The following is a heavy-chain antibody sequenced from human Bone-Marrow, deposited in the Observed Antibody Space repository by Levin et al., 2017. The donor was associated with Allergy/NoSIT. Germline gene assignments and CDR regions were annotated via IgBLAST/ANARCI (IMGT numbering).Heavy chain of an antibody. D-gene: IGHD2-2*01. CDR3: AKDLLNIVVVPAALGNWFDP. Sequence: PGGSLRLSCAASGFTFSSYAMSWVRQAPGKGLEWVSAISGSGGSTYYADSVKGRSTISRDNSKNTLYLQMNSLRAEDTAVCYCAKDLLNIVVVPAALGNWFDPWGQGTLVTVSA. CDR1: GFTFSSYA. V-gene: IGHV3-23*01. J-gene: IGHJ5*02. CDR2: ISGSGGST.